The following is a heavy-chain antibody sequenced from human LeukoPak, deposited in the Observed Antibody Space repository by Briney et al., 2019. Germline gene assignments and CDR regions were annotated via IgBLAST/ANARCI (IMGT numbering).Heavy chain of an antibody. Sequence: GGSLRLSCAASGFTFSSYWMHWVRHAPGKGLVWVSRINSDGSTTAYADSVKGRFSISRDNAKNTLYLQMNSLRAEDTAVYYCARGYGDWFDPWGQGTLVTVSS. D-gene: IGHD3-10*01. CDR3: ARGYGDWFDP. J-gene: IGHJ5*02. CDR2: INSDGSTT. V-gene: IGHV3-74*01. CDR1: GFTFSSYW.